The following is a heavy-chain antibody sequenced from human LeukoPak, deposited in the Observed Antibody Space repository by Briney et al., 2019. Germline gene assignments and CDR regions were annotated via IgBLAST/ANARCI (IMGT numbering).Heavy chain of an antibody. V-gene: IGHV3-23*01. CDR3: ARGGAARPDF. CDR2: ISGSGGST. D-gene: IGHD6-6*01. CDR1: GFTFSSYG. J-gene: IGHJ4*02. Sequence: GGTLRLSCAASGFTFSSYGMSWVRQAPGKGLEWVSAISGSGGSTYYADSVKGRFTISRDNSKNTLYLQMNSLRAEDTAVYYCARGGAARPDFWGQGTLVTVSS.